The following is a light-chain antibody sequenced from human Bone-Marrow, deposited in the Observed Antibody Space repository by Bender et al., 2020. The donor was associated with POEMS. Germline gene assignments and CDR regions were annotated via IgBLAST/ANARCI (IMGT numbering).Light chain of an antibody. V-gene: IGLV2-14*01. CDR3: SSYSSVTTAV. Sequence: QSALTQPASVSASPGQSITISCTGSSTDIGGHDYVSWYQQRPDKAPKLVIFDVNNRPSGISHRFSGSKSGNTASLTIFGLQDEDEADYYCSSYSSVTTAVFGGGTKVTVL. J-gene: IGLJ3*02. CDR2: DVN. CDR1: STDIGGHDY.